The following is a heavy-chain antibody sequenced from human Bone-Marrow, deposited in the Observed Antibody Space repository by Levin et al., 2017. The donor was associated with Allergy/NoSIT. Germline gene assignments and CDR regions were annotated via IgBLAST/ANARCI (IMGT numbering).Heavy chain of an antibody. D-gene: IGHD6-6*01. CDR2: IYTSGST. Sequence: PSETLSLTCTVSGGSISSYYWSWIRQPAGKGLEWIGRIYTSGSTNYNPSLKSRVTMSVDTSKNQFSLKLSSVTAADTAIYYCARVYSSSSGREAFDIWGQGTMVTVSS. V-gene: IGHV4-4*07. J-gene: IGHJ3*02. CDR3: ARVYSSSSGREAFDI. CDR1: GGSISSYY.